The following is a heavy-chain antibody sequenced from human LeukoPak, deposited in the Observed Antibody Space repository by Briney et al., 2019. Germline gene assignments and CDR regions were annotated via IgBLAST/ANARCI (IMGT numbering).Heavy chain of an antibody. CDR1: GFTVSSNY. J-gene: IGHJ4*02. V-gene: IGHV3-66*01. CDR2: IYSGGST. D-gene: IGHD6-19*01. Sequence: GGSLRLSCAASGFTVSSNYMSWVRQAPGKGLEWVSVIYSGGSTYYADSVKGRFTISRDNSKNTLYLQMNSLRAEDTAVYYCARDSSSGFTGLDYWGQGTLVTVSS. CDR3: ARDSSSGFTGLDY.